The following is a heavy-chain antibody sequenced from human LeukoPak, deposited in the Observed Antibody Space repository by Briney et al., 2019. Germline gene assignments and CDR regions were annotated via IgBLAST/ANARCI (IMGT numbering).Heavy chain of an antibody. D-gene: IGHD6-19*01. V-gene: IGHV1-8*01. CDR2: MNPNSGNT. CDR1: GYTFTSYD. Sequence: ASVKVSCKASGYTFTSYDINWVRQATGQGLEWMGWMNPNSGNTGYAQKFQGRVTMTRNTSISTAYMELSSLRSEDTAVYYCARWARRGSIPVAGRGYFDYWGQGTLVTVSS. CDR3: ARWARRGSIPVAGRGYFDY. J-gene: IGHJ4*02.